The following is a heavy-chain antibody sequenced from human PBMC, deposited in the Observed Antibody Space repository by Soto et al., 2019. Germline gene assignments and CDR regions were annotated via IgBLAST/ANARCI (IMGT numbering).Heavy chain of an antibody. CDR2: ISPDGSST. D-gene: IGHD4-17*01. Sequence: HPGGSLRLSCEASGFTLSGYWMHWVRQVPGKGLVWVSRISPDGSSTTHADSVRGRFTISRDNAKKKLYLQINSLRPEDTAVYYCVKEYGDYAVNNFDYWGQGTLVTVSS. V-gene: IGHV3-74*01. J-gene: IGHJ4*02. CDR3: VKEYGDYAVNNFDY. CDR1: GFTLSGYW.